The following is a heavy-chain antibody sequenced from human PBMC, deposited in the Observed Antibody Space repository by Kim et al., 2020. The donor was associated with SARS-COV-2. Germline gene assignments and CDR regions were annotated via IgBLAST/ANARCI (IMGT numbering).Heavy chain of an antibody. D-gene: IGHD3-10*01. CDR3: ARDRAPGRTFDL. J-gene: IGHJ2*01. V-gene: IGHV4-59*01. Sequence: YNPSLKSGVTISVDTSKNQFSLKLSSVTAADTAVYYCARDRAPGRTFDLWGRGTLVTVSS.